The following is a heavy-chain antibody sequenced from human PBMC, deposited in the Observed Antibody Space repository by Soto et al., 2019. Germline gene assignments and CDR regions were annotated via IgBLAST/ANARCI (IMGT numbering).Heavy chain of an antibody. D-gene: IGHD3-3*01. V-gene: IGHV4-34*01. CDR1: GGSFSGYY. Sequence: PSETLSLTCAVYGGSFSGYYWSWIRQPPGKGLEWIGEINHSGSTNYNPSLKSRVTISVDTSKNQFSLKLSSVTAADTAVYYCARGLVFWSGYSSYYYYMDVWGKGTTVTVSS. J-gene: IGHJ6*03. CDR2: INHSGST. CDR3: ARGLVFWSGYSSYYYYMDV.